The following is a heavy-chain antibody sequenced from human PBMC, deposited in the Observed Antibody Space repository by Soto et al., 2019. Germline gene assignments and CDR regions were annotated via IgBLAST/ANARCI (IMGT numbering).Heavy chain of an antibody. CDR2: IYYSGST. J-gene: IGHJ4*02. D-gene: IGHD6-13*01. Sequence: QVQLQESGPGLVKPSETLSLTCTVSGGSISTYYWSWLRQPPGKGLEWIGYIYYSGSTRYNPSLKSRVTISIDTSNNQFSLKLNSVTAADTAVYYCARISTTWYIYWGQGTLVTVSS. CDR3: ARISTTWYIY. V-gene: IGHV4-59*01. CDR1: GGSISTYY.